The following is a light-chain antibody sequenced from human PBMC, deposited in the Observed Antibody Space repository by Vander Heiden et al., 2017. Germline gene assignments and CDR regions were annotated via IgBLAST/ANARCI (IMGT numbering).Light chain of an antibody. V-gene: IGKV1-27*01. CDR2: AAY. CDR3: QKYNTGVT. J-gene: IGKJ3*01. CDR1: QGISNY. Sequence: DIQMTQSPSSLSASVGDTLTITFRASQGISNYLAWYQQRPGQVPKLLIYAAYTLQSGVPSRFSGGGSGTDYTLTISGLQPEDVATYYCQKYNTGVTFGPGTKVDLK.